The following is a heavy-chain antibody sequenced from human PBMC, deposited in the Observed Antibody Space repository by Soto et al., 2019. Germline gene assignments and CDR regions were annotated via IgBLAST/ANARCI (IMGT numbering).Heavy chain of an antibody. CDR3: ARTNYYGSGSYVSFPTYGMDV. V-gene: IGHV5-10-1*01. CDR2: IDPSDSYT. J-gene: IGHJ6*02. D-gene: IGHD3-10*01. Sequence: PGESLKISCKGSGYSFTSYWISWVRQMPGKGLEWMGRIDPSDSYTNYSPSFQGHVTISADKSISTAYLQWSSLKASDTAMYYCARTNYYGSGSYVSFPTYGMDVWGQGTTVTVSS. CDR1: GYSFTSYW.